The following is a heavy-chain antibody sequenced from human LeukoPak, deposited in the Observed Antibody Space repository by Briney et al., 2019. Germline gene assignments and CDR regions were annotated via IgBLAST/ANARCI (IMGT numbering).Heavy chain of an antibody. CDR1: GYTLTELS. D-gene: IGHD3-22*01. Sequence: ASVKVSCKVSGYTLTELSMHWVRQAPGKGLEWMGGFDPEDGETIYAQTFQGRVTMTEDTSTDTAYMELSSLRSEDTAVYYCATSDSSGYPFFDAFDIWGQGTMVTVSS. J-gene: IGHJ3*02. CDR2: FDPEDGET. CDR3: ATSDSSGYPFFDAFDI. V-gene: IGHV1-24*01.